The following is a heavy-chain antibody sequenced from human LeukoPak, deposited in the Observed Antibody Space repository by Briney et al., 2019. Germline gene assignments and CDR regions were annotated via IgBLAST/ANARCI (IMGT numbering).Heavy chain of an antibody. J-gene: IGHJ4*02. Sequence: PGGSLRLSCVASGFTFSSHGMNWVRQAPGKGLEWVSGIIPSGHTTYYADSVKGRFTISRDNSKNTLYLQMNSLIAEDTAVYYCAKSGYNRFDYWGQGTRVTVSS. CDR3: AKSGYNRFDY. V-gene: IGHV3-23*01. D-gene: IGHD5-24*01. CDR1: GFTFSSHG. CDR2: IIPSGHTT.